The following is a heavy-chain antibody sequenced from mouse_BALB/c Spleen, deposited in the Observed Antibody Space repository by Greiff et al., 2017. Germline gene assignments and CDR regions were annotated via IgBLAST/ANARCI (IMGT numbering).Heavy chain of an antibody. V-gene: IGHV14-3*02. Sequence: EVKLMESGAELVKPGASVKLSCTASGFNIKDTYMHWVKQRPEQGLEWIGRIDPANGNTKYDPKFQGKATITADTSSNTAYLQLSSLTSEDTAVYYCARSPGHYFDYWGQGTTLTVSS. J-gene: IGHJ2*01. D-gene: IGHD3-2*02. CDR2: IDPANGNT. CDR1: GFNIKDTY. CDR3: ARSPGHYFDY.